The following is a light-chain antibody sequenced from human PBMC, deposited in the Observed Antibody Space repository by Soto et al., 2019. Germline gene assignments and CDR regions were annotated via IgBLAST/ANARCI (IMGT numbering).Light chain of an antibody. CDR3: QQFNNYPLT. V-gene: IGKV1-13*01. CDR1: QGISSA. CDR2: DAS. Sequence: IQMTQSPSSLSASVGDRVTITCRASQGISSALACYQQKPGKAPKLLIYDASSLESGVPSRFSGSGSGTDFTLTISSLQPEDFATYYCQQFNNYPLTFGGGTKVDI. J-gene: IGKJ4*01.